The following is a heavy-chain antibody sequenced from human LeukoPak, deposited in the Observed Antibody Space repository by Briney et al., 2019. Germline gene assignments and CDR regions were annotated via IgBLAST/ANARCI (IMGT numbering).Heavy chain of an antibody. CDR3: ARGHPHGWELYLDY. V-gene: IGHV3-30*19. CDR2: ISYDGNNE. D-gene: IGHD1-26*01. CDR1: GYSFTSYW. Sequence: GESLKISCKGSGYSFTSYWIGWVRQSPGKGLEWVALISYDGNNEWYADSVKGRFTVSRDNSKNTLYLQMNSLRVEDTAVYYCARGHPHGWELYLDYWGQGTLVTVSS. J-gene: IGHJ4*02.